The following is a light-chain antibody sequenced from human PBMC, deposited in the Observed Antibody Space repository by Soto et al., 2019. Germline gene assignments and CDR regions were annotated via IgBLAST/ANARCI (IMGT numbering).Light chain of an antibody. CDR3: QQYDNLHLT. J-gene: IGKJ4*01. CDR2: DAS. Sequence: DLQMTQSPSSLSASVGDRVTITCQASQDISNYLNWYQQKPGKDPKLLIYDASNLETGVPSRFSGSGSGTDFTFTISSLQPEDIATYYCQQYDNLHLTFGGGTKVEIK. V-gene: IGKV1-33*01. CDR1: QDISNY.